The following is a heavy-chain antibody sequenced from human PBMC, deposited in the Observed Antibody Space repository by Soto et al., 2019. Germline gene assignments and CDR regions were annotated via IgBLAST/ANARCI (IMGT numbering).Heavy chain of an antibody. CDR2: INPSGGST. V-gene: IGHV1-46*01. CDR3: ARAYCSGGSCPSHFDY. CDR1: GYTFTSYY. Sequence: GASVKVSCKASGYTFTSYYMHWVRQAPGQGLEWMGIINPSGGSTSYAQKFQGRVTMTRDTSTSTVYMELSSLRSEDTAVYYCARAYCSGGSCPSHFDYWGQGTLVTVSS. D-gene: IGHD2-15*01. J-gene: IGHJ4*02.